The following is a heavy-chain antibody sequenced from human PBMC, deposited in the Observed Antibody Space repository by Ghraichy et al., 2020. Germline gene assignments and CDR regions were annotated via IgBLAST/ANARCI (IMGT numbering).Heavy chain of an antibody. CDR3: ARKTFAYCSTTTCPAAFDI. CDR2: ISSSGSDI. Sequence: GGSLRLSCAASAVSFSTHTMNWVRQAPGKGLEWVSSISSSGSDIYYADSVQGRFTISRDNAKNSLYLEMSSLRDEDTAVYYCARKTFAYCSTTTCPAAFDIWGQGTIVTVSS. J-gene: IGHJ3*02. CDR1: AVSFSTHT. D-gene: IGHD2-2*01. V-gene: IGHV3-21*06.